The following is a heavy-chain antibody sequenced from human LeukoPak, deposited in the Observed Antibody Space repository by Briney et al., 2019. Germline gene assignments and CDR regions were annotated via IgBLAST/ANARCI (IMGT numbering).Heavy chain of an antibody. CDR2: ISSSGSSR. Sequence: GGSLRLSCAASGFTFSSYAMTWVRQAPGKGLEWVSAISSSGSSRYYADSVKGRFTISRDNSKNTLYLQMNSLRAEDTAVYYCAKVQDGRFFYFDYWGQGTLVTVSS. CDR1: GFTFSSYA. D-gene: IGHD3-16*01. J-gene: IGHJ4*02. V-gene: IGHV3-23*01. CDR3: AKVQDGRFFYFDY.